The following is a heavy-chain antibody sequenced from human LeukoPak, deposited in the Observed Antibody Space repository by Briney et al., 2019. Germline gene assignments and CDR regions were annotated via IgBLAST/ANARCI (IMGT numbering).Heavy chain of an antibody. V-gene: IGHV4-4*07. CDR2: IYSSGST. CDR3: ARGGKATVVTM. D-gene: IGHD4-23*01. CDR1: GGSINSYY. J-gene: IGHJ4*02. Sequence: SETLSLTCTVSGGSINSYYWSWIRQPAGKGLEWIGRIYSSGSTNYNPSLKSRVSMSVDTSKNQFSLKLTSVTDADTALYYCARGGKATVVTMWGQGILVTVSS.